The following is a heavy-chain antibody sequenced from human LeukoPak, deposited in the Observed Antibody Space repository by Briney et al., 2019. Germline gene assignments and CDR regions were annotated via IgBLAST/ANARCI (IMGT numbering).Heavy chain of an antibody. Sequence: SETLSLTCTVSGGSIASSFYYWGWIRQPPGKGLEWIGSINHSGSTCYNPSLKSRVTISVETSKNQFSLKLSSVTAADTAVYYCARDGGGLIGGYYFDYWGQGTLVTVSS. J-gene: IGHJ4*02. CDR3: ARDGGGLIGGYYFDY. CDR1: GGSIASSFYY. V-gene: IGHV4-39*07. D-gene: IGHD4-23*01. CDR2: INHSGST.